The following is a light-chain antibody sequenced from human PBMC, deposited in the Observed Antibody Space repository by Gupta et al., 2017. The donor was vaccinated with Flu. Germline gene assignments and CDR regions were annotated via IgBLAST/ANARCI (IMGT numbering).Light chain of an antibody. CDR3: HQYASSPLT. CDR2: GAS. CDR1: QSVSSDH. Sequence: EIVLTQAPGTQSLSPGERATLSCRASQSVSSDHLAWYQQIRGQAPRLLIYGASSRASDIPDRFTGSGSGTDFTLTISRLEPEDFAIYYCHQYASSPLTFGQGTKVEI. V-gene: IGKV3-20*01. J-gene: IGKJ1*01.